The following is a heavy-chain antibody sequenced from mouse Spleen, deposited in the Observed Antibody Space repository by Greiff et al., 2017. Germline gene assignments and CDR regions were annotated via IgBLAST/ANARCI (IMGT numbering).Heavy chain of an antibody. CDR1: GFTFTDYY. J-gene: IGHJ2*01. D-gene: IGHD4-1*02. V-gene: IGHV7-3*01. CDR3: ARSTGTRGIYFDY. Sequence: DVHLVESGGGLVQPGGSLSLSCAASGFTFTDYYMSWVRQPPGKALEWLGFIRNKANGYTTEYSASVKGRFTISRDNSQSILYLQMNALRAEDSATYYCARSTGTRGIYFDYWGQGTTLTVSS. CDR2: IRNKANGYTT.